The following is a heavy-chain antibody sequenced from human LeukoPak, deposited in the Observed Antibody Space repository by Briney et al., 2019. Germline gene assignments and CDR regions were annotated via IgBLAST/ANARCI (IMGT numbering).Heavy chain of an antibody. CDR2: ISYDGSNK. V-gene: IGHV3-30-3*01. CDR3: ARSVAGFYHGFDY. D-gene: IGHD6-19*01. Sequence: GGSLRLSCAASGFTFSSYAMHWVRQAPGKGLEWVAVISYDGSNKYYADSVKGRFTISRDNSKNTLYLQMNSLRAEDTAVYYCARSVAGFYHGFDYWGQGTLVTVSS. J-gene: IGHJ4*02. CDR1: GFTFSSYA.